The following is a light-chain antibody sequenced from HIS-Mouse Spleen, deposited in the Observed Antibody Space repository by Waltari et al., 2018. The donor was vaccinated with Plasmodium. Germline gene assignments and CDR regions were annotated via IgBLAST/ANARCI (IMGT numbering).Light chain of an antibody. V-gene: IGLV2-14*02. J-gene: IGLJ2*01. CDR1: SSDVGSYNL. CDR2: EGS. Sequence: QSALTQPASVSGSPGQSITISCTGTSSDVGSYNLVSWYQQHPGKAPKPMIDEGSKRPSGIPERFSGSNSGNTATLTISGTQAMDEADYYCQAWDSSTVVFGGGTKLTVL. CDR3: QAWDSSTVV.